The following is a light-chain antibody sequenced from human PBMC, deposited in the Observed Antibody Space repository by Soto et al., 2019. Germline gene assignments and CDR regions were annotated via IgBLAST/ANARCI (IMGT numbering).Light chain of an antibody. J-gene: IGKJ1*01. CDR1: QTITTW. CDR2: DAS. Sequence: IQMTQSPSTLSASVGDRVTITCRASQTITTWLAWYQQKPGKAPELLIYDASRLQSGVPPRFSGSGFGTEFSLTISGLQPDDSATYYCQQYSTYSGTLGQGTKVDIK. V-gene: IGKV1-5*01. CDR3: QQYSTYSGT.